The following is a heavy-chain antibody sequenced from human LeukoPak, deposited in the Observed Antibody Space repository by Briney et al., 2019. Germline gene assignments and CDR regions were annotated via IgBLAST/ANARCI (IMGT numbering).Heavy chain of an antibody. CDR2: INHSGSI. Sequence: SETLSLTCAVYGGSFSGYYWSWIRQPPGKGLEWIGEINHSGSINYNPSLKSRVTISVDTSKNQFSLKLSSVTAADTAVYYCARSRDGYQRYYFDYWGQGTLVTVSS. V-gene: IGHV4-34*01. CDR3: ARSRDGYQRYYFDY. D-gene: IGHD5-24*01. CDR1: GGSFSGYY. J-gene: IGHJ4*02.